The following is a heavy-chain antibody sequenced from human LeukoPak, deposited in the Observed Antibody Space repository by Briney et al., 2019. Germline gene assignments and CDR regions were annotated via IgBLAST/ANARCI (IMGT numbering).Heavy chain of an antibody. V-gene: IGHV3-7*01. CDR3: ARGPGRGNAFDI. J-gene: IGHJ3*02. CDR1: GFTFSRYW. CDR2: IKQDGSEK. D-gene: IGHD3-10*01. Sequence: GGSLRLSCAASGFTFSRYWMTWVRQAPGKGLEFVANIKQDGSEKYYVDSVKGRFTISRDNAKNSLYLQMNSLRAEDTAVYYCARGPGRGNAFDIWGQGTMVTVSS.